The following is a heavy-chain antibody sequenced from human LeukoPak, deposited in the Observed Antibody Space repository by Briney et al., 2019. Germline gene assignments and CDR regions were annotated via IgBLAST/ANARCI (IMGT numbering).Heavy chain of an antibody. CDR2: IYYSGST. Sequence: SETLSLTCAVSGGSISRYYWSWIRQPPGKGREWIGYIYYSGSTNYNPSLKSRGTISVDTSKNQFSLKLSSVTAADTAVYYWARMHAGDFDYWGQGTLVTVSS. J-gene: IGHJ4*02. D-gene: IGHD3-10*01. CDR1: GGSISRYY. V-gene: IGHV4-59*01. CDR3: ARMHAGDFDY.